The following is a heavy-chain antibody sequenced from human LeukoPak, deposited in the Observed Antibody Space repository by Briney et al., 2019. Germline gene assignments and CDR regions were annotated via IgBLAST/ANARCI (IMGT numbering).Heavy chain of an antibody. CDR2: IRYDGTNQ. J-gene: IGHJ4*02. D-gene: IGHD1-26*01. Sequence: GGSLRLSCAASGFSFFASGMNWVRQAPGKWLEWLTFIRYDGTNQYFADSVKGRFTTSRDNSQKKVFLQMNNLRPDDTALYYCARGTSSPGYFDLWGQGTQVTVSS. CDR3: ARGTSSPGYFDL. V-gene: IGHV3-30*02. CDR1: GFSFFASG.